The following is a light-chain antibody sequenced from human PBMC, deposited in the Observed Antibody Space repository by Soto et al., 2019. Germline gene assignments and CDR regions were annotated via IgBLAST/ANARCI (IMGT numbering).Light chain of an antibody. CDR3: QHYGSSQWTFGQWT. J-gene: IGKJ1*01. CDR1: QSVYSN. CDR2: GAS. Sequence: EIVMTQSPATLSVSPWERASLSCRASQSVYSNLAWYQQKPGQAPRLLIYGASTRATGIPDRFSGGGSGTDFTLTISRLEPEDSAVYFCQHYGSSQWTFGQWTFGQGTKVDIK. V-gene: IGKV3D-15*01.